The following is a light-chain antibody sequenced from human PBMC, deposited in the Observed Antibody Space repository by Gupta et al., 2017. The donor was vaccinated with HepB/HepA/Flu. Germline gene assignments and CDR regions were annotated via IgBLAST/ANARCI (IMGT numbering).Light chain of an antibody. Sequence: IVLTHAPGTLSLSPGERATLSFRASQSVASYSFASYQQTVGQAPRLLIYSASKRVTCTPDKFHSHRCGTYLPLTIRRLYREDFAMYFFHDRYPSMMIFGQGTKVETK. V-gene: IGKV3-20*01. CDR3: HDRYPSMMI. J-gene: IGKJ1*01. CDR1: QSVASYS. CDR2: SAS.